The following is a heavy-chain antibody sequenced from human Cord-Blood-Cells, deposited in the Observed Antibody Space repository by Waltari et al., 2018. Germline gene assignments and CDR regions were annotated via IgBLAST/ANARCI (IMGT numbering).Heavy chain of an antibody. J-gene: IGHJ3*02. V-gene: IGHV4-34*01. Sequence: QVQLQQWGAGLLKPSETLSLTCAVYGGSFSGYYWSWIRQPPGKGLGWIGEINHSGSTNYNPSLKSRVTISVDTSNNQFSLKLSSVTAAVTAVYYCARDGYNWNAFDIWGQGTMVTVSS. CDR1: GGSFSGYY. D-gene: IGHD1-20*01. CDR3: ARDGYNWNAFDI. CDR2: INHSGST.